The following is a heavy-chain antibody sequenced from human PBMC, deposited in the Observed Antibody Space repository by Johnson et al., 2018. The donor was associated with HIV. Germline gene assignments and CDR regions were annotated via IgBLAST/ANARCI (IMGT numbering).Heavy chain of an antibody. J-gene: IGHJ3*02. V-gene: IGHV3-7*01. D-gene: IGHD3-10*01. Sequence: VQLVESGGGLVQSGGSLRLPCTASGFTFRNYWMSWVRQAPGKGLEWVASIKQDGSEKYYVDSVKGRFTISRDNSKNTLYLQMNSLRAEDTAVYYWARDSYSLYAFDIWGQWKMVTVSS. CDR2: IKQDGSEK. CDR3: ARDSYSLYAFDI. CDR1: GFTFRNYW.